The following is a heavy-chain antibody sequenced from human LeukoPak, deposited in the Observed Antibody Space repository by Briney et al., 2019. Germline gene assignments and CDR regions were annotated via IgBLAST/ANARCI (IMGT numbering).Heavy chain of an antibody. V-gene: IGHV3-11*01. CDR1: GFTFSDYY. Sequence: PGGSLRLSCAASGFTFSDYYMSWIRQAPGKGLEWVSYISSSASTIYYADSVKGRFTISRDSAKNSLYLQMNSLRAEDTAVYYCARSRAAYDAFDIWGQGTTVTVSS. CDR3: ARSRAAYDAFDI. J-gene: IGHJ3*02. CDR2: ISSSASTI. D-gene: IGHD6-25*01.